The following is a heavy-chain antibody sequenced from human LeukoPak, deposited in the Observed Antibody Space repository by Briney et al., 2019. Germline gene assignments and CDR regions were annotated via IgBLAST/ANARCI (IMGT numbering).Heavy chain of an antibody. CDR1: GGSISSYY. V-gene: IGHV4-59*12. Sequence: SETLSLTCTVSGGSISSYYWSWIRQPPGKGLGWIGYIYYSGSTNYNPSLKSRVTISVDRSKNQFSLTLSSVTAADSAVYYCARAPGYYGSGSPYLDSWGQGTLVTVSS. CDR2: IYYSGST. CDR3: ARAPGYYGSGSPYLDS. D-gene: IGHD3-10*01. J-gene: IGHJ5*02.